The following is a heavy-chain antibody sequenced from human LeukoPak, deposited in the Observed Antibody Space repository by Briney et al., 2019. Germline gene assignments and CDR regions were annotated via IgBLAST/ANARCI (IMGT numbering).Heavy chain of an antibody. D-gene: IGHD6-6*01. CDR3: ARERQLARDAFDI. CDR2: ISSSSSYV. Sequence: GGSLRLSCAASGFTFSSYSMNWVRQAPGKGLEWVSSISSSSSYVYYADSVKGRFTISRDNAKNSLYLQMNSLRAEDTAVYYCARERQLARDAFDIWGQGTMVTVSS. CDR1: GFTFSSYS. V-gene: IGHV3-21*01. J-gene: IGHJ3*02.